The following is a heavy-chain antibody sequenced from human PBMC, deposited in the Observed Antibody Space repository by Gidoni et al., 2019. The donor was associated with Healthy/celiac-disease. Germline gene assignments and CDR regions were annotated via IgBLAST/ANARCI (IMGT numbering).Heavy chain of an antibody. CDR1: GFTFSSYG. CDR2: ISYDGSNK. D-gene: IGHD6-13*01. CDR3: AKDGSPRVAAAGYNWFDP. J-gene: IGHJ5*02. V-gene: IGHV3-30*18. Sequence: QVQLVESGGGVVQPGRSLRLSCAASGFTFSSYGMHWVRQAPGTGLEWVAVISYDGSNKYYADSVKGRFTISRDNSKNTLYLQMNSLRAEDTAVYYCAKDGSPRVAAAGYNWFDPWGQGTLVTVSS.